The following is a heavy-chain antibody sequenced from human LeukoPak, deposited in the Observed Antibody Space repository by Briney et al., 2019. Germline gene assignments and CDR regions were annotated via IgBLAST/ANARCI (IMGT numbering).Heavy chain of an antibody. CDR2: IKQDGSEK. V-gene: IGHV3-7*01. CDR1: GFTLNTYW. CDR3: ARGGGDFRSGYYPSWFDY. Sequence: GGSLRLSCAASGFTLNTYWMSWVRQAPGKGLEWVANIKQDGSEKYYVDSVKGRFTISRDNAKNSLYLQMSSLRVDDTAAYYCARGGGDFRSGYYPSWFDYWGQGTLVTVSS. J-gene: IGHJ4*02. D-gene: IGHD3-3*01.